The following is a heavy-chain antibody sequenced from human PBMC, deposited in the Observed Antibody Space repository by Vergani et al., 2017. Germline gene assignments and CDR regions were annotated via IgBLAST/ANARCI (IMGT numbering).Heavy chain of an antibody. CDR1: GYTFSGYY. D-gene: IGHD3-3*01. V-gene: IGHV1-2*02. CDR3: ARGGGDTIFGVVIINPIDY. Sequence: QVQLVQSGAEVKKPGASVRVSCKASGYTFSGYYMHWVRQAPGQGLEWMGWINPNSGDTNYAQKFQGRVTMTRDTSLRTAYMELSRLRSDDTAVYYCARGGGDTIFGVVIINPIDYWGQGTLVTVSS. J-gene: IGHJ4*02. CDR2: INPNSGDT.